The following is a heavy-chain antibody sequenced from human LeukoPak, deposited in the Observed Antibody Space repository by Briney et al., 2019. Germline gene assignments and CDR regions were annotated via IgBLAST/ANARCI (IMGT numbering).Heavy chain of an antibody. J-gene: IGHJ5*02. CDR2: IYSGGST. CDR3: ARDSSRSRKNWFDP. Sequence: PGGSLRLSCAASGFTVSSNYMSWVRQAPGKGLEWVSVIYSGGSTYYADSVKGRFTISRDNAKNSLYLQMNSLRAEDTAVYYCARDSSRSRKNWFDPWGQGTLVTVSS. CDR1: GFTVSSNY. V-gene: IGHV3-53*01. D-gene: IGHD2-2*01.